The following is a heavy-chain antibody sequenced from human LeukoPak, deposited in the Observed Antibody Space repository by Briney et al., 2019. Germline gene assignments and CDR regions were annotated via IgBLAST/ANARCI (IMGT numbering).Heavy chain of an antibody. Sequence: SQTLSLTCTVSGGSISSGSYYWSWIRQPAGKGLEWIGRIYTSGSTNYNPSLKSRVTISVDTSKNQFSLKLSSATAADTAVYYCARVVVPAAYNWFDPWGQGTLVTVSS. CDR2: IYTSGST. D-gene: IGHD2-2*01. CDR3: ARVVVPAAYNWFDP. CDR1: GGSISSGSYY. V-gene: IGHV4-61*02. J-gene: IGHJ5*02.